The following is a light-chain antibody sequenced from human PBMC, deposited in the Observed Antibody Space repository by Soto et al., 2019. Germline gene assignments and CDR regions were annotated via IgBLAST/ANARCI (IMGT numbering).Light chain of an antibody. CDR1: QDISDY. CDR2: DAS. V-gene: IGKV1-33*01. Sequence: DFQMTQSPSSLSASVGDRVTITCQASQDISDYLNWYQQKPGAAPKLLIYDASNLQAGVPSRFSGSGYGKEFTFTISSLQPEDVATYYCQQYDNIPLTFGGGTKVEIK. J-gene: IGKJ4*01. CDR3: QQYDNIPLT.